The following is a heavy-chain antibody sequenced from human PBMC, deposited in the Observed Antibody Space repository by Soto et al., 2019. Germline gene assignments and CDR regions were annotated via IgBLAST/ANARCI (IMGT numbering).Heavy chain of an antibody. D-gene: IGHD2-21*02. CDR1: GYRFTGYY. CDR2: INPNSGGT. CDR3: QHFYCGGDCLINYYYYYGMDV. Sequence: PSVKVCCKASGYRFTGYYVHWVRQAHGQGLEWMGWINPNSGGTNYAQKFQGLVTMTRDESTSTAYMELSSLRSEDTAVYYCQHFYCGGDCLINYYYYYGMDVWGQGTTVTVSS. J-gene: IGHJ6*02. V-gene: IGHV1-2*04.